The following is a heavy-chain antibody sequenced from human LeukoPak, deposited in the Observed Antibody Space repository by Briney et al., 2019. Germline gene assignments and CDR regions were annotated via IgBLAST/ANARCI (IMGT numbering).Heavy chain of an antibody. D-gene: IGHD3-9*01. CDR2: IIPIFGTA. J-gene: IGHJ6*04. Sequence: SVKVSCKASGGTFSSYAISWVRQAPGQGLEWMGGIIPIFGTANYAQKFQGRVTITADESTSTAYMELSSLRSEDAAVYYCARDAGILTGYFFGMDVWGKGTTVTVSS. V-gene: IGHV1-69*01. CDR1: GGTFSSYA. CDR3: ARDAGILTGYFFGMDV.